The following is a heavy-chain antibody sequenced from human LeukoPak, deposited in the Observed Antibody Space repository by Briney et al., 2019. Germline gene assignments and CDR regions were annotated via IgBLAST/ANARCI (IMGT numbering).Heavy chain of an antibody. J-gene: IGHJ5*02. D-gene: IGHD5-18*01. CDR2: IYYSGST. CDR3: ARNYGYNYGGNWYFDP. V-gene: IGHV4-39*07. Sequence: SETLSLTCTVSGGSISSSSYYWGWIRQPPGKGLEWIGSIYYSGSTYYNPSLKGRVTISVDMSNNQFSLKLTSVTAADTAVYYCARNYGYNYGGNWYFDPWGQGTLVTVSS. CDR1: GGSISSSSYY.